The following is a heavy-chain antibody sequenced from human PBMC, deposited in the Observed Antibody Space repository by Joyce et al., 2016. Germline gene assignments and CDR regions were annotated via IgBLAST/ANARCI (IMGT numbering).Heavy chain of an antibody. CDR1: GFTFSKYW. D-gene: IGHD2-21*02. V-gene: IGHV3-7*01. Sequence: EVQLVESGGDLVQPGGSLRLSCAAYGFTFSKYWMNWVRQAPGKGLEGVANINQDGREKYCVGSVKCGFTISRDNAKRSLYLQLTSLRAEDTAVYYCAKNTAVTAIASPYDYWGQGTLVAVSS. J-gene: IGHJ4*02. CDR3: AKNTAVTAIASPYDY. CDR2: INQDGREK.